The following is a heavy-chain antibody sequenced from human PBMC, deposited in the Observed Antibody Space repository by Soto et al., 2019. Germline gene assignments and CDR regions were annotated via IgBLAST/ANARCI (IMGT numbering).Heavy chain of an antibody. J-gene: IGHJ5*02. V-gene: IGHV2-5*01. CDR3: AHRHTVVVAGNWFDP. CDR1: GFSLSTSGVG. D-gene: IGHD2-15*01. Sequence: SGPTLVNPTQTLTLTCTFSGFSLSTSGVGVGWIRQPPGKALEWLALIYWNDDKRYSPSLKSRLTITKDTSKNQVVLTMTNMDPVDTATYYCAHRHTVVVAGNWFDPWGQGTLVTVSS. CDR2: IYWNDDK.